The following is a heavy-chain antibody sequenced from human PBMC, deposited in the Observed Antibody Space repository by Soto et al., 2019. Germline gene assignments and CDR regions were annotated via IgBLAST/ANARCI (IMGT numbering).Heavy chain of an antibody. CDR2: IYYSGST. D-gene: IGHD1-1*01. J-gene: IGHJ5*02. Sequence: SETLSLTCTVSGGSISSYYWSWIRQPPGKGLEWIGYIYYSGSTNYNPSLKSRVTISVDTSKNQFSLKLSSVTAADTAVYYCARAKEDWNDVVGPWFDPWGQGTLDTVSS. V-gene: IGHV4-59*01. CDR1: GGSISSYY. CDR3: ARAKEDWNDVVGPWFDP.